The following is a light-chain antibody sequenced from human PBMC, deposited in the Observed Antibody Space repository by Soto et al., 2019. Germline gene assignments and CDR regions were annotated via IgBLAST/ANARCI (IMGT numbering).Light chain of an antibody. CDR3: CSYAGRYTYI. CDR2: DVS. J-gene: IGLJ1*01. Sequence: QPALTQPASVSGSPGQSVTISFAGTSSDVGGYNYVSWYQQHPGKAPKLMIYDVSKRPSGVPDRFSGSRSGNTASLTISGLQAEDEADYYCCSYAGRYTYIFGTGTKVTVL. CDR1: SSDVGGYNY. V-gene: IGLV2-11*01.